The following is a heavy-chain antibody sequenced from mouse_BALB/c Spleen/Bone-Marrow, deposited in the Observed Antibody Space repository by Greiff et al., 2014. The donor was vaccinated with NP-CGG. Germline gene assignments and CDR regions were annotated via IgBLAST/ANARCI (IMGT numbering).Heavy chain of an antibody. J-gene: IGHJ4*01. D-gene: IGHD1-1*01. CDR3: ARSAYYGTNYGAMDY. CDR1: GYALSNSW. V-gene: IGHV1-82*01. CDR2: IYPGDGDT. Sequence: VQLQQSGPELVKPGASVEISCKASGYALSNSWMNWVKQRPGQGLEWIGRIYPGDGDTNYNGKFKGKATLTADKSSSTAYMQLSSLTSVDSAVYFCARSAYYGTNYGAMDYWGQGTSVTVSS.